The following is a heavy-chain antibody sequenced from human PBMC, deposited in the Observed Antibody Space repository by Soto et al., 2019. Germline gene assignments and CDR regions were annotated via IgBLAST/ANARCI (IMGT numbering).Heavy chain of an antibody. CDR1: GFTFGSYW. Sequence: EVQLVESGGGLVQPGGSLRLSCAASGFTFGSYWMSWVRQAPGKGLEWVANIKQDGSEKYYVDSVKGRFTISRDNAKNSLYLQMNSLRAEDTAVYYCARDREYFDYWGQGTLVTVSS. V-gene: IGHV3-7*05. CDR3: ARDREYFDY. CDR2: IKQDGSEK. D-gene: IGHD3-10*01. J-gene: IGHJ4*02.